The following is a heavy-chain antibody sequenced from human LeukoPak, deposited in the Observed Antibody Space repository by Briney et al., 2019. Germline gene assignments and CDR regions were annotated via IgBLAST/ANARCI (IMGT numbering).Heavy chain of an antibody. CDR3: ASLVGDSDEDY. Sequence: SETLSLTCAVSGGSISSSNWWSWVRPPPGKGLEWIGEIYHSGSTNYNPSLKSRVTISVDKSKNQFSLKLSSVTAADTAVYHCASLVGDSDEDYWGQGTLVTVSS. V-gene: IGHV4-4*02. CDR1: GGSISSSNW. CDR2: IYHSGST. D-gene: IGHD2-21*02. J-gene: IGHJ4*02.